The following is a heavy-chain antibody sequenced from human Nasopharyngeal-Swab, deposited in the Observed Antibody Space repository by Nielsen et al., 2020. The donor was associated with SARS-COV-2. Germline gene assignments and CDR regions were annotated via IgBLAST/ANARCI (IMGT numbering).Heavy chain of an antibody. CDR1: GFTFSTYA. Sequence: GESLKISCAASGFTFSTYAVSWVRQAPGKGLEWVSVFSGSGGSTYYADSVKGRFTISEDNSKNTLYLQMNSLRAEDTAVYYCAKNRWGSSGWFEIDYWGQGTLVTVSS. D-gene: IGHD6-19*01. V-gene: IGHV3-23*01. CDR3: AKNRWGSSGWFEIDY. CDR2: FSGSGGST. J-gene: IGHJ4*02.